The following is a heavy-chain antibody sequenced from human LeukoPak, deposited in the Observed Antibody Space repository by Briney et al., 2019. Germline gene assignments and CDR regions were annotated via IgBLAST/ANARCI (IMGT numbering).Heavy chain of an antibody. CDR2: IIPHSGDT. J-gene: IGHJ3*02. V-gene: IGHV1-2*02. CDR3: ARVSSSGWYGDDAFDI. CDR1: GYTFTGYY. Sequence: ASVKVSCKASGYTFTGYYMQWVRQAPGQGREWMGWIIPHSGDTTYAQKFQGRVTMTRDASISTAYMELSRLRSDDTAVYYCARVSSSGWYGDDAFDIWGQGTMVTVSS. D-gene: IGHD6-19*01.